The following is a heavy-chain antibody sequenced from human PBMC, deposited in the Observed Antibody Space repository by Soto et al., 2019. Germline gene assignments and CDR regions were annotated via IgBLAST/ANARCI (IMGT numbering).Heavy chain of an antibody. J-gene: IGHJ1*01. D-gene: IGHD2-15*01. CDR1: GFTFSDYA. CDR2: ISATGATT. V-gene: IGHV3-23*01. CDR3: AKGRKSTEKDIAVMLAAASSIQH. Sequence: PVGSLRLSCVASGFTFSDYALTWVRQAPGKGLEWVSVISATGATTYYADSVRGRFTSSRDNSKNTLNLEMKDLRVEDTAVIYCAKGRKSTEKDIAVMLAAASSIQHWGQGTLVTVSS.